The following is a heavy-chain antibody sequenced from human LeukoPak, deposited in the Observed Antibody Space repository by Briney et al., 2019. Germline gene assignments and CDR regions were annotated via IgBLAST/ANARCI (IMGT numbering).Heavy chain of an antibody. CDR2: IIPIFGTA. CDR3: ATGVGATRGYYYYYYMDV. CDR1: GGTFSSYA. V-gene: IGHV1-69*06. D-gene: IGHD1-26*01. Sequence: ASVKVSCKASGGTFSSYAISWVRQAPGQGLEWMGGIIPIFGTANYAQKFQGRVTMTEDTSTDTAYMELSSPRSEDTAVYYCATGVGATRGYYYYYYMDVWGKGTTVTVSS. J-gene: IGHJ6*03.